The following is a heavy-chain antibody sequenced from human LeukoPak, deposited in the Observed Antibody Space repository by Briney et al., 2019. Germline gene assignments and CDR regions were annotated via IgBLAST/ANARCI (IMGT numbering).Heavy chain of an antibody. Sequence: GASVKVSCKASGYTFTGYYMHWVRQAPGQGLEWMGWINPNSGGTNYAQKFQGRVTMTRDTSISTAYMELSRLRSDDTAVYYCATSLGGDPYYYYGMDVWGQGTTVTVSS. CDR2: INPNSGGT. J-gene: IGHJ6*02. CDR1: GYTFTGYY. V-gene: IGHV1-2*02. CDR3: ATSLGGDPYYYYGMDV.